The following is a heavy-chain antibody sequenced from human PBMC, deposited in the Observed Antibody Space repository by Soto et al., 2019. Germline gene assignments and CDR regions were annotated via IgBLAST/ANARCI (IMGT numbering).Heavy chain of an antibody. CDR1: GDSVSSNSAA. CDR3: AGMQEGALAF. CDR2: TYYRSKWYN. V-gene: IGHV6-1*01. J-gene: IGHJ4*02. Sequence: SQTLSLTRAISGDSVSSNSAAWNWIRQSPSRGLEWLGRTYYRSKWYNEYAVSVKSRITIKPDTSKNQFSLQLSSVIPEDTAVYYCAGMQEGALAFWGQGTLVTVSS. D-gene: IGHD1-26*01.